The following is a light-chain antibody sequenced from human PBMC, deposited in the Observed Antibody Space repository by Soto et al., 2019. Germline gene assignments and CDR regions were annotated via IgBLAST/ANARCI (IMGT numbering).Light chain of an antibody. CDR3: ETWDSNTHTL. CDR2: LEGSGSY. Sequence: QSVLTQSSSASASLGSSVKLTCTLSSGHSSYIIAWHQQQPGKAPRYLMKLEGSGSYNKGSGVPDRFSGSSSGADRYLTISNLQFEDEADYYCETWDSNTHTLFGRGTKPTVL. V-gene: IGLV4-60*02. CDR1: SGHSSYI. J-gene: IGLJ3*02.